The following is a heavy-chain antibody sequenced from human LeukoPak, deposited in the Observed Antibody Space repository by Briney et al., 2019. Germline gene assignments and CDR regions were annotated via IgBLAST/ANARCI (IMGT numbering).Heavy chain of an antibody. J-gene: IGHJ6*02. CDR3: ARELGYYYYGMDV. Sequence: GGSLRLSCAASGFTFSSYAMHWVCQAPGKGLEWVAVISYDGSNKYYADSVKGRFTISRDNSKNTLYLQMNSLRAEDTAVYYCARELGYYYYGMDVWGQGTTVTVSS. CDR2: ISYDGSNK. V-gene: IGHV3-30-3*01. D-gene: IGHD3-16*01. CDR1: GFTFSSYA.